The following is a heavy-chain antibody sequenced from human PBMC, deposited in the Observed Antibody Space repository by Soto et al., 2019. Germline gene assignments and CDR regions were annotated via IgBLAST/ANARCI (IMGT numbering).Heavy chain of an antibody. V-gene: IGHV6-1*01. CDR1: GDSVSSNSAA. Sequence: PSQTLSLTCAISGDSVSSNSAAWNWIRQSPSRGLEWLGRTFYRSKWYNDYAVSVKSRIIINPDTSKNQFSLQLNSVTPEDTAGYFCARDIGFDFDSWGQGTLVTVSS. CDR2: TFYRSKWYN. CDR3: ARDIGFDFDS. J-gene: IGHJ4*02. D-gene: IGHD1-26*01.